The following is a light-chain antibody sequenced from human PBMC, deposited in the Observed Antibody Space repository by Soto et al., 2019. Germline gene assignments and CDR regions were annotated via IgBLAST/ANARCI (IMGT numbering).Light chain of an antibody. V-gene: IGLV2-14*01. Sequence: QSALTQPASVSGSPGQSITISCTGTSSDVGGYNYVSWYQQHPGKAPKLMIYEVSNRPSGVSNRFSGSKSGNTASLTISGLRAEEGAVYSRGSYKTTSPLVFGTGTKLPAL. CDR1: SSDVGGYNY. CDR2: EVS. CDR3: GSYKTTSPLV. J-gene: IGLJ1*01.